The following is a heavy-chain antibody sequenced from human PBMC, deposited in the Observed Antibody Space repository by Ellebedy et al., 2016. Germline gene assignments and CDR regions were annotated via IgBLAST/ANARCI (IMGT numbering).Heavy chain of an antibody. D-gene: IGHD2-2*01. J-gene: IGHJ6*02. CDR2: INPNSGGT. CDR3: ARVGNPNVSQGYSSTWTRNLYYGMDV. CDR1: GYTFTAYY. V-gene: IGHV1-2*02. Sequence: ASVKVSXXASGYTFTAYYMHWVRQAPGQGLEWMGWINPNSGGTNYAQKFQGRVTMTRDTSISTAYMELMRLRSDDTAVYYCARVGNPNVSQGYSSTWTRNLYYGMDVWGQGTTVTVSS.